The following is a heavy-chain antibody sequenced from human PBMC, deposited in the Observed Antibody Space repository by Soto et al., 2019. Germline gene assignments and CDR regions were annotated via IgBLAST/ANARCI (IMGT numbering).Heavy chain of an antibody. Sequence: SLKVSCKSSGDTFNSYTISWVRQAPGQGLEWMGRIIPILGIANYAQKFQGRVTITADKSTSTAYMELSSLRSEDTAVYYCAREPSVAGAYYFLHWGQGTLVTVSS. CDR2: IIPILGIA. CDR3: AREPSVAGAYYFLH. CDR1: GDTFNSYT. J-gene: IGHJ4*02. V-gene: IGHV1-69*04. D-gene: IGHD6-19*01.